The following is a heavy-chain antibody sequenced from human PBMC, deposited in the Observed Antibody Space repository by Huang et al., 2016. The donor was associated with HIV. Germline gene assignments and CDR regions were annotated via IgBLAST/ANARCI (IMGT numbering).Heavy chain of an antibody. Sequence: EVQLVESGGGLVQPGGSLRLSCAASGFSISSYWMHWVRQAPGKGLGGVSGINSDGSSTSYADSVKGRFTISRDNAKNTLYLQMNSLRAEDTAVYYCARDPRIQSWLNFFDYWGQGTLVSVSS. CDR2: INSDGSST. CDR1: GFSISSYW. CDR3: ARDPRIQSWLNFFDY. J-gene: IGHJ4*02. V-gene: IGHV3-74*01. D-gene: IGHD3-22*01.